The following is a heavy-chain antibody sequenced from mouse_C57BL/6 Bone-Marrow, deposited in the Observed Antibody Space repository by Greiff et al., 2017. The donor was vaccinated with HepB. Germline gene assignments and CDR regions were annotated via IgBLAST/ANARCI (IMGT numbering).Heavy chain of an antibody. CDR3: TRDAVLYYFDY. Sequence: EVKVVESGAGLVKPGGSLKLSCAASGFTFSSYAMSWVRQTPEKRLEWVAYISSGGDYIYYADTVKGRFTISRDNARNTLYLQMSSLKSEDTAMYYCTRDAVLYYFDYWGQGTTLTVSS. CDR1: GFTFSSYA. CDR2: ISSGGDYI. J-gene: IGHJ2*01. V-gene: IGHV5-9-1*02.